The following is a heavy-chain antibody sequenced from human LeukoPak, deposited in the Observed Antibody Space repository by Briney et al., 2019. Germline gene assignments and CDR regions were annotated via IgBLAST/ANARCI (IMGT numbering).Heavy chain of an antibody. CDR3: ATKILTGPMNFFDP. CDR1: AFTFAGYA. D-gene: IGHD3-9*01. Sequence: GGSLRLSCADSAFTFAGYAMSWVRQAPGKGLEWVSSISGAGESTYYADSVKGRFTIARDRSKNTLYLRMSSLRAEDTAVYYCATKILTGPMNFFDPWGQGTLVTVSS. V-gene: IGHV3-23*01. J-gene: IGHJ5*02. CDR2: ISGAGEST.